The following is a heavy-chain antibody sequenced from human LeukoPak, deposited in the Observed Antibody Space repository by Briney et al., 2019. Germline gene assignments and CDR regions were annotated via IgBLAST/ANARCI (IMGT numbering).Heavy chain of an antibody. D-gene: IGHD5-24*01. CDR1: GFTFSTYA. J-gene: IGHJ4*02. CDR2: ISDRGGST. CDR3: AKRGMTTIKEGFDY. V-gene: IGHV3-23*01. Sequence: GGSLRLSCAASGFTFSTYAMSWVRQAPGKGLEWVSAISDRGGSTYYADSVKGRFTISRDNSKNTLYLQMSSLRAEDTAVYYCAKRGMTTIKEGFDYWGQGTLVTVSS.